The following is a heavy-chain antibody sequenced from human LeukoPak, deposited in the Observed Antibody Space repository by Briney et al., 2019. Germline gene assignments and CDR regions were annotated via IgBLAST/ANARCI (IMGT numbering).Heavy chain of an antibody. CDR1: GFTFSSYW. J-gene: IGHJ2*01. CDR2: IKQDGSEK. D-gene: IGHD3-22*01. CDR3: AKDRGDYYDSSDLDWYFDL. V-gene: IGHV3-7*03. Sequence: GGSLRLSCAASGFTFSSYWMIWVRQAPGKGLEWVANIKQDGSEKHYVDSVKGRFTISRDNSKHTLYLQMNSLRAEDTAVYYCAKDRGDYYDSSDLDWYFDLWGRGTLVTVSS.